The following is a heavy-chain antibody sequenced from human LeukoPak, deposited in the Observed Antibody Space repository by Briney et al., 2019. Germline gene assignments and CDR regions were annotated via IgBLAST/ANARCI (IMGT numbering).Heavy chain of an antibody. CDR3: ATRPNYYDSSGYYYGPLDY. V-gene: IGHV3-23*01. CDR2: ST. D-gene: IGHD3-22*01. Sequence: STYYADSVKGRFTISRDNSKNTLYLQMNSLRAEDTAVYYCATRPNYYDSSGYYYGPLDYWGQGTLVTVSS. J-gene: IGHJ4*02.